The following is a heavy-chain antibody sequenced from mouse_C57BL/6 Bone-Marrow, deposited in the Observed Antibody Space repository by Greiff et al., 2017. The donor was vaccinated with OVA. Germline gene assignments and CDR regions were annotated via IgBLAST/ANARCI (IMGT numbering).Heavy chain of an antibody. CDR3: ARTEDSSGYVLFYYAMDY. V-gene: IGHV1-59*01. D-gene: IGHD3-2*02. CDR2: IDPSDSYT. Sequence: QVQLQQPGAELVRPGTSVKLSCKASGYTFTSYWMHWVKQRPGQGLEWIGVIDPSDSYTNYNQKFKGKATLTVDTSSSTAYMQLSSLTSEDSAVYYGARTEDSSGYVLFYYAMDYWGQGTSVTVSS. CDR1: GYTFTSYW. J-gene: IGHJ4*01.